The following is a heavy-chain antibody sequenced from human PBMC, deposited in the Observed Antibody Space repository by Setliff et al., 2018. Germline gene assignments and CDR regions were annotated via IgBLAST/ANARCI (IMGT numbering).Heavy chain of an antibody. CDR2: IRHDESDI. CDR1: GFTFSGYY. CDR3: VRDSSADYYDNDYFKY. D-gene: IGHD2-21*02. V-gene: IGHV3-30*02. J-gene: IGHJ1*01. Sequence: GGSLRLSCAASGFTFSGYYMNWVRQAPGKGLEWVAFIRHDESDIYYTNSVKGRFTVSRDNSKNTLYLQMNILRPEDTALYYCVRDSSADYYDNDYFKYWGQGALVTVSS.